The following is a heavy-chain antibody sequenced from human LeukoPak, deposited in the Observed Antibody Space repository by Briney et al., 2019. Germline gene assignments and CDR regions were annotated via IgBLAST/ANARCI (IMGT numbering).Heavy chain of an antibody. CDR3: AKELRDGYNLDY. V-gene: IGHV3-30*18. J-gene: IGHJ4*02. CDR1: GFTFSSYG. CDR2: ISYDGSTK. D-gene: IGHD5-24*01. Sequence: GGSLRLSCAASGFTFSSYGMHWVRQAPGKGLEWVAVISYDGSTKYYADSVRGRFTISRDNSKNTLYLRMNSLRAEDTAVYYCAKELRDGYNLDYWGQGTLVTVSS.